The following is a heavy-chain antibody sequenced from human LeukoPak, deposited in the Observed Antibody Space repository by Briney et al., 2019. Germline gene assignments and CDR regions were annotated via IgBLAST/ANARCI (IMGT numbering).Heavy chain of an antibody. CDR1: GGSISSSSYY. J-gene: IGHJ4*02. D-gene: IGHD6-19*01. Sequence: KPSETLSLTCTVSGGSISSSSYYWGWIRQTPGKGLEWIGSIYYSGSTYYNPSLKSRVTISVDTSKNQFSLKLSSVTAADTAVYYCARHLPGAVAGTPFDYWGQGTLVTVSS. CDR3: ARHLPGAVAGTPFDY. CDR2: IYYSGST. V-gene: IGHV4-39*01.